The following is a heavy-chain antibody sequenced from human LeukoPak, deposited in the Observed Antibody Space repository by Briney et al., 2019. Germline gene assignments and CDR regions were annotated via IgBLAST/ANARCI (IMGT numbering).Heavy chain of an antibody. J-gene: IGHJ4*02. CDR3: ARSIAVADYYFDY. V-gene: IGHV4-59*12. CDR2: IYYSGST. Sequence: SETLSLTCTVSGGSISSYYWSWIRQPPGKGLEWIGYIYYSGSTNYNPSLKSRVTISVDTSKNQFSLKLSSVTAADTAVYYCARSIAVADYYFDYWGQGTLVAVSS. CDR1: GGSISSYY. D-gene: IGHD6-19*01.